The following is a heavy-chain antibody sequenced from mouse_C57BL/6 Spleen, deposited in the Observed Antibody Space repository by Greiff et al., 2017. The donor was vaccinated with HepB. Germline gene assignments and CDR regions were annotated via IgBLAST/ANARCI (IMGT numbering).Heavy chain of an antibody. CDR3: TRGTTVVGDYFDY. Sequence: QVQLQQPGAEPVKPGASVKLSCKPSGYTFTSYWTHWVKQKPGQSLVWIGMFHPNSGSTNYNEKFKSKATPTVDKTSSTAYMQLSSLTSEDSAVYCCTRGTTVVGDYFDYWGQGNTHTVTS. D-gene: IGHD1-1*01. CDR1: GYTFTSYW. V-gene: IGHV1-64*01. CDR2: FHPNSGST. J-gene: IGHJ2*01.